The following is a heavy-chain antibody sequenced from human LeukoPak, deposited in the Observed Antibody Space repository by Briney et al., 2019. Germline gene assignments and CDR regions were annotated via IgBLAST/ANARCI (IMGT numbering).Heavy chain of an antibody. Sequence: SETLSLTCAVYGGSFSGYYWSWIRQPPGKGLEWIGEINHSGSTNYNPSLKSRVTISVDTSKNQFSLKLSSVTAPDTAVYYCARRRITMIVVVITPFDYWGQGTLVTVSS. CDR1: GGSFSGYY. CDR3: ARRRITMIVVVITPFDY. CDR2: INHSGST. D-gene: IGHD3-22*01. V-gene: IGHV4-34*01. J-gene: IGHJ4*02.